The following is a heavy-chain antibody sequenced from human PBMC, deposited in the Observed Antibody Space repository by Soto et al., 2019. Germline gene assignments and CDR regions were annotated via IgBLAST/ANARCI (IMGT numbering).Heavy chain of an antibody. CDR1: GGSLSSSSYY. Sequence: PSETLSLTCTVSGGSLSSSSYYWGWIRQPPGKGLEWIGSIYYSGSTYYNPSLKSRVTISVDTSKNQFSLKLSSVTAADTAVYYCASISYGRNWFDPWGQGTLVTVSS. CDR3: ASISYGRNWFDP. CDR2: IYYSGST. J-gene: IGHJ5*02. V-gene: IGHV4-39*01. D-gene: IGHD3-10*01.